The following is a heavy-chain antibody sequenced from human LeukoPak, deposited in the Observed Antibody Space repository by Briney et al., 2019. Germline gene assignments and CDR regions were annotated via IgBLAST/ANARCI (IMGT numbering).Heavy chain of an antibody. V-gene: IGHV3-23*01. J-gene: IGHJ4*02. D-gene: IGHD3-10*01. CDR1: GFTFSSYA. CDR2: ISGSGGST. CDR3: AKAHVILWFGDLDY. Sequence: GGSLRLSCAASGFTFSSYAMSWVRQAPGKGLEWVSAISGSGGSTYYADSVKGRFTISRDNSKNTLYLQMNSLRAEDTAVYYCAKAHVILWFGDLDYWGQGTLVTVSS.